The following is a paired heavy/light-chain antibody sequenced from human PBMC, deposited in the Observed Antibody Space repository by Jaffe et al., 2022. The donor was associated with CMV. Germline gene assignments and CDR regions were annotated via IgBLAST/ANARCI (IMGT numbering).Heavy chain of an antibody. V-gene: IGHV3-74*01. CDR3: ARGEDTAMGPYYYYYMDV. CDR1: GFTFSSYW. D-gene: IGHD5-18*01. Sequence: EVQLVESGGGLVQPGGSLRLSCAASGFTFSSYWMHWVRQAPGKGLVWVSRINSDGSSTSYADSVKGRFTISRDNAKNTLYLQMNSLRAEDTAVYYCARGEDTAMGPYYYYYMDVWGKGTTVTVSS. J-gene: IGHJ6*03. CDR2: INSDGSST.
Light chain of an antibody. CDR2: GAS. Sequence: EIVLTQSPGTLSLSPGERATLSCRASQSVSSSYLAWYQQKPGQAPRLLIYGASSRATGIPDRFSGSGSGTDFTLTISRLEPEDFAVYYCQQYGSSPFFGQGTRLEIK. CDR1: QSVSSSY. CDR3: QQYGSSPF. V-gene: IGKV3-20*01. J-gene: IGKJ5*01.